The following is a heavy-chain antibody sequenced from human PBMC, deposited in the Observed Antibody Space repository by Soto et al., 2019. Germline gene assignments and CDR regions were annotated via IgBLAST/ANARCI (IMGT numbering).Heavy chain of an antibody. D-gene: IGHD5-18*01. CDR1: GYTFTSYA. V-gene: IGHV1-3*01. J-gene: IGHJ4*02. CDR2: INAGNGNT. CDR3: ARGVGTAMGCFHS. Sequence: ASVKVSCKASGYTFTSYARHWVRQAPGQRLEWMAWINAGNGNTKYSQKFQGRVTITRDTSASTAYMEPSSLRSEDTAVYYCARGVGTAMGCFHSWGPGNLVTVST.